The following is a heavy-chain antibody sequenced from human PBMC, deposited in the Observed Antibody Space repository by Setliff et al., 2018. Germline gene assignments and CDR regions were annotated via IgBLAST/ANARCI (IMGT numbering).Heavy chain of an antibody. D-gene: IGHD2-2*02. V-gene: IGHV5-51*01. CDR1: GYTFTNYW. J-gene: IGHJ6*03. CDR2: LKPGDSDT. Sequence: GESLKISCQGSGYTFTNYWIGWVRQMPGKGLEWLGILKPGDSDTTYSPSFQGQVTISADKSISTAYLQWSTLKASDTAMYYCARLAVRNTVYYYFTDVWGKGTSVTVSS. CDR3: ARLAVRNTVYYYFTDV.